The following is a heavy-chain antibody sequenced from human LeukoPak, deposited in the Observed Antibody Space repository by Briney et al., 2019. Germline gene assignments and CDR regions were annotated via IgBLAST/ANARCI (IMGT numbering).Heavy chain of an antibody. J-gene: IGHJ3*02. CDR1: GFSFDDYG. D-gene: IGHD3-3*01. V-gene: IGHV3-11*04. Sequence: GGSLRLSCAASGFSFDDYGMSWIRQAPGKGLEWVSYISSSGSTIYNADSVKGRFTTSRDNAKNSLYLQMNSLRAVDTSVYYCARTIFGAQGAFDIWGQGTMVTVSS. CDR3: ARTIFGAQGAFDI. CDR2: ISSSGSTI.